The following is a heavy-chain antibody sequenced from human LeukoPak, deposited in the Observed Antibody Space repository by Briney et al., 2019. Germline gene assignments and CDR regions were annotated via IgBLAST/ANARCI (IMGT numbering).Heavy chain of an antibody. J-gene: IGHJ5*02. V-gene: IGHV4-30-2*01. Sequence: PSQTLSLTCAVSGGSISSGGYSWGWIRQPPGKGLEWIGYIYHSGSTYYNPSLKSRVTISVDRSKNQFSLKLSSVTAADTAVYYCARDASYYYDSSGYGWFDPWGQGTLVTVSS. CDR2: IYHSGST. CDR3: ARDASYYYDSSGYGWFDP. CDR1: GGSISSGGYS. D-gene: IGHD3-22*01.